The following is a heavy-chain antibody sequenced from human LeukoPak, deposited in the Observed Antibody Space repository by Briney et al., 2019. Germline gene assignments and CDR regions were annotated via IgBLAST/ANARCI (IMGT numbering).Heavy chain of an antibody. CDR1: GFTFSSYE. D-gene: IGHD3-10*01. CDR3: ARGLRGVIIRFRGYYMDV. V-gene: IGHV3-48*01. Sequence: GGSLRLSCAASGFTFSSYEMNWVRQAPGKGLEWVSYISSSSSTIYYADSVKGRFTISRDNAKNSLYLQMNSLRAEDTAVYYCARGLRGVIIRFRGYYMDVWGKGTTVTVSS. J-gene: IGHJ6*03. CDR2: ISSSSSTI.